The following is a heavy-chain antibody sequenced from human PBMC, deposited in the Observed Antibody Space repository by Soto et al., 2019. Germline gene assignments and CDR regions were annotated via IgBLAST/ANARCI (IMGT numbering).Heavy chain of an antibody. J-gene: IGHJ1*01. CDR1: GFDFRSYA. CDR3: CHTSTNDGVDF. D-gene: IGHD3-16*01. Sequence: VQLLESGGDLVQPGGSLRVSCAASGFDFRSYAMTWVRQTPGKGLEWVSSVSGDGETTFYADSLKDRFTISRDNSKNTLYLQMTNLRAEDTAIYFCCHTSTNDGVDFWGQGTLVTVSS. V-gene: IGHV3-23*01. CDR2: VSGDGETT.